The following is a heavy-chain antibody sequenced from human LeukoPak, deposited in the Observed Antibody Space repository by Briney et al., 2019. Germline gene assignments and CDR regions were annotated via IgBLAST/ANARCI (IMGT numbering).Heavy chain of an antibody. Sequence: ASVKVSCMASGYTFTSYVISWVRQAPGQGLEWMGWISTYNGNTNYAQKLQGRVTMTTDTSTSTAYMELRSLRSDDTAVYYCRVGATLFDYWGQGTLVTVSS. D-gene: IGHD1-26*01. V-gene: IGHV1-18*01. J-gene: IGHJ4*02. CDR2: ISTYNGNT. CDR3: RVGATLFDY. CDR1: GYTFTSYV.